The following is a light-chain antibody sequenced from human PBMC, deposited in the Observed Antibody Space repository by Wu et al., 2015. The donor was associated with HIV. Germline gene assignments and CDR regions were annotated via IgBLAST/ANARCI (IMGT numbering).Light chain of an antibody. V-gene: IGKV3-20*01. J-gene: IGKJ2*01. CDR2: GAF. CDR1: ENIHNRS. CDR3: QQYGASLPHT. Sequence: IELTQSPGTLSLSPGETAALSCRATENIHNRSLVWYHQKSGQAPRVLIYGAFTRATGIPDRFIGGGSEAHFTLTIKNVGLEDFGVYYCQQYGASLPHTFGRGT.